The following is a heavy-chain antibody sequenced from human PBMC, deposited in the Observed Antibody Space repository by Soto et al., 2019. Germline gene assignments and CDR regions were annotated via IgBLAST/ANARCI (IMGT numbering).Heavy chain of an antibody. D-gene: IGHD3-22*01. CDR3: AKRPTYYYDSSGYYFDY. CDR1: GFTFCNYC. V-gene: IGHV3-23*01. Sequence: GGSLKVSCAALGFTFCNYCLSWGPHASGEGREGVSAISGSGGRTYYADSVKARFNIYRDNSKNTLSLQMNSLRAEDTAVYYCAKRPTYYYDSSGYYFDYWGQGTLVTVSS. J-gene: IGHJ4*02. CDR2: ISGSGGRT.